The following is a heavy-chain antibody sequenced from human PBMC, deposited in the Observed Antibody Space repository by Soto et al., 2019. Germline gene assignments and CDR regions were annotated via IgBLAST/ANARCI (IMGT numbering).Heavy chain of an antibody. CDR3: AKDGYSSGWAKRGNWFDP. CDR2: ISYDGSNK. J-gene: IGHJ5*02. V-gene: IGHV3-30*18. Sequence: QVQLVESGGGVVQPGRSLRLSCAASGFTFSSYGMHWVRQAPGKGLEWVAVISYDGSNKYYADSVKGRFTISRDNSKNTLYLQMNSLRAEDTAVYYCAKDGYSSGWAKRGNWFDPWDQGTLVTVSS. CDR1: GFTFSSYG. D-gene: IGHD6-19*01.